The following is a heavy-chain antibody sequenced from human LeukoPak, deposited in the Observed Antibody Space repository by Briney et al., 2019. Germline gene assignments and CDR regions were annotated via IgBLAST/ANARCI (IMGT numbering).Heavy chain of an antibody. CDR2: INPSSGRT. CDR3: ARVEKIAVGGRDYFDY. D-gene: IGHD6-19*01. CDR1: GYTFTSYY. Sequence: ASVKVSCKASGYTFTSYYMNWVRQAPGQGLEWMGIINPSSGRTTYAQKFQGRVTMTTDTSTSTAYMELRSLRSDDTAVYYCARVEKIAVGGRDYFDYWGQGTLVTVSS. V-gene: IGHV1-46*01. J-gene: IGHJ4*02.